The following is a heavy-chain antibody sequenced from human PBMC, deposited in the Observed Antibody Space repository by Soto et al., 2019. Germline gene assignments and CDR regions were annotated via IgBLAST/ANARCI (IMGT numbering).Heavy chain of an antibody. CDR2: TYYSGNP. V-gene: IGHV4-30-2*01. Sequence: SETLSLTCDVSGDTISTGGYTWAWIRQPPGKALEWIGHTYYSGNPYYNPSLKSRVIISVDRSKNQFSLNVRSVTAADTAVYYCATMGTPATGLYFFDYWGQGSLVTVSS. CDR3: ATMGTPATGLYFFDY. CDR1: GDTISTGGYT. J-gene: IGHJ4*02. D-gene: IGHD2-15*01.